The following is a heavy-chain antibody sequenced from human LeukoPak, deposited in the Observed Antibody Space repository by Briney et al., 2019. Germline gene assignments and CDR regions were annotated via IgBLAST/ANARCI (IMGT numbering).Heavy chain of an antibody. V-gene: IGHV3-74*01. Sequence: GGSLRLSCAASGFTFSNYWMHWVRRVPGKGLVWVSRINSDGSSTSYADSVRGRFSISRDNAKNTLYLQMNSLRAEDTAAYYCARGLSGYASSLGYWGQGTLVTVSA. J-gene: IGHJ4*02. CDR2: INSDGSST. CDR1: GFTFSNYW. D-gene: IGHD6-6*01. CDR3: ARGLSGYASSLGY.